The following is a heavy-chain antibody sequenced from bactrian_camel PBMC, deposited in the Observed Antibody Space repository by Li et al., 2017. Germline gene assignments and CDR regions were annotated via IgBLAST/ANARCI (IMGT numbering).Heavy chain of an antibody. D-gene: IGHD5*01. Sequence: DVQLVESGGALVQPGGSLRLSCGVTGLAFESYAMSWIRQAPGKGLEWISTINSAGLSTWDADFVKGRFTVSRDNAANMLWLQLNSLKPEDTAMYYCAGGTDWGTGAHFGYWGQGTQVTVS. CDR1: GLAFESYA. CDR3: AGGTDWGTGAHFGY. CDR2: INSAGLST. V-gene: IGHV3S42*01. J-gene: IGHJ6*01.